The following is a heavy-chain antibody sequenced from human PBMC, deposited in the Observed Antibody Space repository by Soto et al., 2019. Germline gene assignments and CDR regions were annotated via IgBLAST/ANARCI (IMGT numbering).Heavy chain of an antibody. D-gene: IGHD3-9*01. V-gene: IGHV3-33*01. J-gene: IGHJ3*01. CDR3: ARDFLTYIHGDALDL. CDR1: GFTFSSYG. CDR2: IWYDGSNK. Sequence: GGCLRLSYAASGFTFSSYGMHWGRQAPGKGLGGVEGIWYDGSNKYYADSVKGRFTISRDNSKNTLYLQMNSLRAEDTAVYYCARDFLTYIHGDALDLWGQGTMVTVS.